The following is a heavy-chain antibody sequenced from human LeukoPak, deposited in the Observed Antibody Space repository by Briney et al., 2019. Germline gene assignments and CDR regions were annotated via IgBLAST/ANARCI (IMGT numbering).Heavy chain of an antibody. CDR1: GFTFSSYG. D-gene: IGHD4-11*01. CDR3: ARGLRLTTVTTHYDY. Sequence: GGSLRLSCAASGFTFSSYGMPWVRQAPGKGLEWVAVIWYDGSNKCYADSVKGRFTISRDNSKNTLYLQMNSLRAEDTAVYYCARGLRLTTVTTHYDYWGQGTLVTVSS. J-gene: IGHJ4*02. CDR2: IWYDGSNK. V-gene: IGHV3-33*01.